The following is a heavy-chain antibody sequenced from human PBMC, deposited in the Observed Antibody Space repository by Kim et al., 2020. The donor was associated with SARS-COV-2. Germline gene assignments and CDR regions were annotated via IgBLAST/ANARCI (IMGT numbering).Heavy chain of an antibody. D-gene: IGHD3-9*01. CDR2: K. CDR3: VKGGVDRVMSY. V-gene: IGHV3-23*01. J-gene: IGHJ4*02. Sequence: KNSDDSVKGRLTISRDNSMNTLYLQMHSLRADDTAIYYCVKGGVDRVMSYWGQGTLVTVSS.